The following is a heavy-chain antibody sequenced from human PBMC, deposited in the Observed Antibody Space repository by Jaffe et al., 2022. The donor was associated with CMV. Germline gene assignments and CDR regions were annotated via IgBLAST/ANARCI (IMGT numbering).Heavy chain of an antibody. V-gene: IGHV4-34*01. CDR1: GTSFSSYY. Sequence: QVQLQQWGAGLLKPSETLSLTCAVYGTSFSSYYWNWIRQSPGKGLEWIGESNHSGRTNYNPSLQSRVTISVDTSKSQVSLTLNSVTAADTAMYYCVRGRSRGITYYFGSGSLGALDIWGRGTMVTVSS. CDR2: SNHSGRT. J-gene: IGHJ3*02. CDR3: VRGRSRGITYYFGSGSLGALDI. D-gene: IGHD3-10*01.